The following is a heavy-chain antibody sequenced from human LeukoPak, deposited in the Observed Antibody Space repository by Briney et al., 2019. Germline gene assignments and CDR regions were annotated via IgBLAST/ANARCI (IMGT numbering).Heavy chain of an antibody. CDR3: ARSITMVRELNP. CDR2: IIPIFGTA. J-gene: IGHJ5*02. CDR1: GGTFSSYA. Sequence: SVKVSCKASGGTFSSYAVSWVRQAPGQGLEWMGRIIPIFGTANYAQKFQGRVTITTDESTSTAYMELSSLRSEDTAVYYCARSITMVRELNPWGQGTLVTVSS. V-gene: IGHV1-69*05. D-gene: IGHD3-10*01.